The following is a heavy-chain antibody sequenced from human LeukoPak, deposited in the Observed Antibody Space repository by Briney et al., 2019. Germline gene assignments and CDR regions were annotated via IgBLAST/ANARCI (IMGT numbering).Heavy chain of an antibody. CDR2: IYYSGST. Sequence: PSETLSLTCTVSGGSISSYYWSWIRQPPGKGLEWIGYIYYSGSTNYNPSLKSRVTISVDTSKNQFSLKLSSVTAADTAVYYCARHGQTHYYDSSGYSDYWGQGTLVTVSS. CDR1: GGSISSYY. D-gene: IGHD3-22*01. J-gene: IGHJ4*02. V-gene: IGHV4-59*08. CDR3: ARHGQTHYYDSSGYSDY.